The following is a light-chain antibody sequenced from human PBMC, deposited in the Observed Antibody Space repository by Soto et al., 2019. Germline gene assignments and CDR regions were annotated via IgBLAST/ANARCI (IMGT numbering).Light chain of an antibody. V-gene: IGKV3-15*01. CDR3: QQRHMWPIT. CDR2: GAS. J-gene: IGKJ5*01. CDR1: QSVCSN. Sequence: EIVTTQSQATLSVSPGKRATLSCRASQSVCSNLGCYQHEPGQAPRLLIFGASSRATGFSAGFSGSGAGTEFPPAISSLQSEDSVVSYCQQRHMWPITFGQGTRLEIK.